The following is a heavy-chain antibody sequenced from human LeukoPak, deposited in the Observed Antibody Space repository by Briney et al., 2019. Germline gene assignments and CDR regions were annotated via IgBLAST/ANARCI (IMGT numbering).Heavy chain of an antibody. CDR2: IIPILGIA. V-gene: IGHV1-69*02. Sequence: SVKVSCKASGGTFSSYTISWVRQAPGQGLEWMGRIIPILGIANYAQKFQGRVTITADKSTSTAYMELSSLRSEDTAVYYCAKHFDSNGRPRAGFDYRDQGTLVTVSS. J-gene: IGHJ4*02. CDR3: AKHFDSNGRPRAGFDY. CDR1: GGTFSSYT. D-gene: IGHD3-22*01.